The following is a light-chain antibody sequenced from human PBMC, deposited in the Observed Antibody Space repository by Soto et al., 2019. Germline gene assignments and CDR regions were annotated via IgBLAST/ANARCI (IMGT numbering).Light chain of an antibody. CDR2: DAF. V-gene: IGKV3-20*01. J-gene: IGKJ2*01. Sequence: EIVLTQSPGTLSLSPGERATLSCRASQSVSSSSLAWYQHKPGQAPRLLIYDAFSRATDIPDRFSGSGSGTDFTLTIRRLEPEDFAVYYCQHSGSSPPKYTFGQGTKLEI. CDR3: QHSGSSPPKYT. CDR1: QSVSSSS.